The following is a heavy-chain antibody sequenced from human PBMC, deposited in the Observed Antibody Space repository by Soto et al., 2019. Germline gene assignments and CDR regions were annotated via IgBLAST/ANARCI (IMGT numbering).Heavy chain of an antibody. Sequence: QVQLVQSGAEVKKPGASVRVSCKTSGYTFTGYTLHWVRQAPGQGLQWMGWMNAKIGVTKYPLTIQRRVTMTGDTAIATAYIEVKWLKSYVRAFYFCARDGGQRGFEFWGQGTLVTVSS. J-gene: IGHJ4*02. CDR3: ARDGGQRGFEF. CDR1: GYTFTGYT. D-gene: IGHD3-16*01. CDR2: MNAKIGVT. V-gene: IGHV1-2*02.